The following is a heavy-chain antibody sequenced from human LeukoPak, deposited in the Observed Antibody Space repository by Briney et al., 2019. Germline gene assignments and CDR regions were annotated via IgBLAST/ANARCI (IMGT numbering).Heavy chain of an antibody. Sequence: GGSLRLSCAASGFTFSSYSMNWVRQAPGKGLEWVSSISSSSSYIYYADSVKDRFTISRDNAKNSLYLQMNSLRAEDTAVYYCARALRDYKGFDPWGQGTLVTVSS. CDR2: ISSSSSYI. V-gene: IGHV3-21*01. J-gene: IGHJ5*02. CDR1: GFTFSSYS. CDR3: ARALRDYKGFDP. D-gene: IGHD4-11*01.